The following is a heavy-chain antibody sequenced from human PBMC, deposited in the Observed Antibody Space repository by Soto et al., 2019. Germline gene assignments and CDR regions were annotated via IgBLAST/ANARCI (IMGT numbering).Heavy chain of an antibody. CDR3: ATGVIWIGYFTVDS. J-gene: IGHJ4*02. Sequence: SVKVSCKASGGSFGNSAINWVRQTPGQGLEWLGGFIPVYRTLNYAQKFQGRVTITADESTGTAYMTLSSQASDDTAVYYCATGVIWIGYFTVDSWGQGTRVTVSS. D-gene: IGHD3-3*01. CDR1: GGSFGNSA. V-gene: IGHV1-69*13. CDR2: FIPVYRTL.